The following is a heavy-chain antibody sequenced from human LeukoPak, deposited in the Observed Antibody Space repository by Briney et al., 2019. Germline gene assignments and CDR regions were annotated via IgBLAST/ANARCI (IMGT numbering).Heavy chain of an antibody. CDR2: NSGSGGTT. D-gene: IGHD3-10*01. V-gene: IGHV3-23*01. CDR1: GFKFTSYA. Sequence: GGSLRLSCAASGFKFTSYAMSWVRQAPGKGLEWVSGNSGSGGTTYYADSVKGRFTISRDKSKNTLYLQMTSLRAEDTAVYYCAKTRGSGPFDYWGQGTLVTVSS. CDR3: AKTRGSGPFDY. J-gene: IGHJ4*02.